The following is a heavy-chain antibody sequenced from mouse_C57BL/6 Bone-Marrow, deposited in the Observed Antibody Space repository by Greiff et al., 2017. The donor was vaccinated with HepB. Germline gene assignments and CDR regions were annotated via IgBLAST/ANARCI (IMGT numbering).Heavy chain of an antibody. CDR3: ARGRLLRWDFDY. J-gene: IGHJ2*01. Sequence: VQLKQSGPELVKPGASVKISCKASGYSFTDYNMNWVKQSNGKSLEWIGVINPNYGTTSYNQKFKGKATLTVDQSSSTAYMQRNSLTSEDAAVYCWARGRLLRWDFDYWGQGTTLAVSS. CDR2: INPNYGTT. D-gene: IGHD1-1*01. V-gene: IGHV1-39*01. CDR1: GYSFTDYN.